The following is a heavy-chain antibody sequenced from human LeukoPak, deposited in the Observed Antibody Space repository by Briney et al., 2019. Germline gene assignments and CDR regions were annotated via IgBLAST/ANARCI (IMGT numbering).Heavy chain of an antibody. D-gene: IGHD6-13*01. CDR2: IRYDGSNK. J-gene: IGHJ6*03. CDR1: GFTFSSYG. CDR3: AKVQYSGSWYGPAQYMDV. Sequence: GGSLRLFCAASGFTFSSYGMHWVRQAPGKGLEWVAFIRYDGSNKYYADSVKGRFTISRDNSKNTLYLQMNSLRAEDTAVYYCAKVQYSGSWYGPAQYMDVWGKGTTVTVSS. V-gene: IGHV3-30*02.